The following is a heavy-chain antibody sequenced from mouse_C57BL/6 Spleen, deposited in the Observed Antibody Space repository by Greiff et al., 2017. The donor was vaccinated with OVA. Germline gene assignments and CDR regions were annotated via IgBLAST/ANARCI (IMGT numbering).Heavy chain of an antibody. J-gene: IGHJ1*03. CDR2: ISSGSSTI. V-gene: IGHV5-17*01. D-gene: IGHD1-1*01. Sequence: EVKVVESGGGLVKPGGSLKLSCAASGFTFSDYGMHWVRQAPEKGLEWVAYISSGSSTIYYEDKVKGRFTISRDTAKNTMFLQMTSLWSEDTAMYYCARANYYGSSYWYFDVWGTGTTVTVSS. CDR1: GFTFSDYG. CDR3: ARANYYGSSYWYFDV.